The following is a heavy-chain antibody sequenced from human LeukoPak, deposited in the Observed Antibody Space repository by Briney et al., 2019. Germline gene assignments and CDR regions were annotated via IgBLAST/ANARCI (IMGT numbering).Heavy chain of an antibody. Sequence: SETLSLTCAVYGGSFSGYYWSWIRQPPGKGLEWIGEINHSGSTNYNPSLKSRVTISVDTSKNQFSLKLSSVTAAETAVYYCVRMGCSSTSCYYWFDPWGQGTLVTVSS. V-gene: IGHV4-34*01. CDR1: GGSFSGYY. J-gene: IGHJ5*02. D-gene: IGHD2-2*01. CDR3: VRMGCSSTSCYYWFDP. CDR2: INHSGST.